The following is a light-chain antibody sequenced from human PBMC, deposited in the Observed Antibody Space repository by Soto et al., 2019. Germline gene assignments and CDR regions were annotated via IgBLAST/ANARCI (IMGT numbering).Light chain of an antibody. J-gene: IGLJ2*01. CDR1: SGHSSYA. CDR3: QTWGTGIHVV. V-gene: IGLV4-69*01. CDR2: LDSDGSH. Sequence: QLVLTQSPSASASLGASVKLTCTLSSGHSSYAIAWHQQQPEKGPRYLMKLDSDGSHTKGDAIPDRFSGSSSGAERYLTISRHKSEDEADYYCQTWGTGIHVVFGGGTKLTVL.